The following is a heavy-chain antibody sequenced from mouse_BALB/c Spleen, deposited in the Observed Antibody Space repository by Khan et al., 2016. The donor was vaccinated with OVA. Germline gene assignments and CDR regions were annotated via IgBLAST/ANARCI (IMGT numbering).Heavy chain of an antibody. CDR1: GYTFTSYW. CDR3: ARENYEGRICYAMDY. V-gene: IGHV1S41*01. Sequence: DLVKPGASVKLSCKASGYTFTSYWINWIKQRPGQGLEWIGRIGPGSSSAYYNDMFKGKATLTVDTSSSTAYIQLSSLSSEDSAVYVCARENYEGRICYAMDYWGQGTSVTVSS. J-gene: IGHJ4*01. D-gene: IGHD1-1*01. CDR2: IGPGSSSA.